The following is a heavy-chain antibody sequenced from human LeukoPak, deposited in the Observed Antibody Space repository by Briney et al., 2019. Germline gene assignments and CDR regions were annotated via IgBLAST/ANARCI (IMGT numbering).Heavy chain of an antibody. CDR3: ARVRLYGSGSYYSDY. CDR1: GFIFSSYG. CDR2: IWYDGSNK. D-gene: IGHD3-10*01. J-gene: IGHJ4*02. Sequence: GGSLRLSCAASGFIFSSYGMNWVRQAPGKGLDWVAIIWYDGSNKYYADSVKGRFTISRDNSKNTLYLQMNSLRAEDTAVYYCARVRLYGSGSYYSDYWGQGTLVTVSS. V-gene: IGHV3-33*01.